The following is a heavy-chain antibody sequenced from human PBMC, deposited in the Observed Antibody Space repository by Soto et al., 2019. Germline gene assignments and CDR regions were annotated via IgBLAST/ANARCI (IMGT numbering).Heavy chain of an antibody. Sequence: ASVKVSCKASGYTFTGYYMDWVRQAPGQGLEWMGWINPNSGGTNYAQKFQGRVTMTRDTSISTAYMELSRLRSDDTAVYYCARDKVPNYYDSSGYYYPYYYFDYWGQGTLVTVSS. CDR2: INPNSGGT. V-gene: IGHV1-2*02. CDR3: ARDKVPNYYDSSGYYYPYYYFDY. CDR1: GYTFTGYY. J-gene: IGHJ4*02. D-gene: IGHD3-22*01.